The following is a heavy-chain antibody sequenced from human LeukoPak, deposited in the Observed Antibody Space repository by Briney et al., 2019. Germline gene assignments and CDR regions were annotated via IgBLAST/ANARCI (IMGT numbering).Heavy chain of an antibody. CDR1: GFTFSSYE. Sequence: GGSLRLSCAASGFTFSSYEMNWVRQAPGKGLEWVSYISSSGSTIYYADSVKGRFTISRDNAKNSLYLQMNSLRAEDTAVYYCARESPDYYDSSGYYSFDYWGQGTLVTVSS. V-gene: IGHV3-48*03. D-gene: IGHD3-22*01. CDR2: ISSSGSTI. J-gene: IGHJ4*02. CDR3: ARESPDYYDSSGYYSFDY.